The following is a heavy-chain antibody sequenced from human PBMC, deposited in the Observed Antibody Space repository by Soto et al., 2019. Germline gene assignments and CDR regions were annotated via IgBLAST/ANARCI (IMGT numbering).Heavy chain of an antibody. CDR2: INAGNGNT. Sequence: ASVKVSCKASGYTFTNYAMHWVRQAPGQRLEWMGWINAGNGNTKYSQKFQGRVTITRDTSASTAYMELSSLRSDDTAVYYCVRFLGSLGLTGYYYYGMDVWGQGTTVTVSS. CDR1: GYTFTNYA. D-gene: IGHD7-27*01. V-gene: IGHV1-3*01. CDR3: VRFLGSLGLTGYYYYGMDV. J-gene: IGHJ6*02.